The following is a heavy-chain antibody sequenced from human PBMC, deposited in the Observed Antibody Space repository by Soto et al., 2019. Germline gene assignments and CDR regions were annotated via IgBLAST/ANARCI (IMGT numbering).Heavy chain of an antibody. CDR3: ARSLPYCSSTSCYTGLFAP. Sequence: SETLSLTCTVSGGSISSCDYYWSWIRQPPGKVLEWIGYIYYSGSTYYNPSLKSRVTISVDTSKNQFSLKLSSVTAADTAVYYCARSLPYCSSTSCYTGLFAPRGQGTQVTVSS. CDR2: IYYSGST. J-gene: IGHJ5*02. CDR1: GGSISSCDYY. D-gene: IGHD2-2*02. V-gene: IGHV4-30-4*01.